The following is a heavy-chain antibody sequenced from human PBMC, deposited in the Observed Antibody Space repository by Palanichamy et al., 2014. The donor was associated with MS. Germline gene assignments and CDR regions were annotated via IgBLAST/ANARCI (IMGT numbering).Heavy chain of an antibody. CDR2: IKDDGSEK. CDR1: GFIFSTYW. Sequence: DVHLVTSGGGLVQPGESLRLSCEASGFIFSTYWMGWVRQAPRKGLEWVANIKDDGSEKYYVDSVRGRFTISRDNAKNSLYLHMNSLRAEDTAVYYCARDSGYIQGYAQYWGQGILVTVSS. V-gene: IGHV3-7*03. J-gene: IGHJ4*02. CDR3: ARDSGYIQGYAQY. D-gene: IGHD5-18*01.